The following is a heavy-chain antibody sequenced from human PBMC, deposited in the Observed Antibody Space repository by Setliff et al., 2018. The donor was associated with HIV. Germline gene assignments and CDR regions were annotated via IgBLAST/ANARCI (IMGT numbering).Heavy chain of an antibody. D-gene: IGHD3-9*01. V-gene: IGHV3-11*04. Sequence: PGGSLRLSCAASRFTFSDYEMSWIRQAPGKGLEWVSYISSSGSTIYYADSVKGRFTISRDNAKNSLYLQMNSLRAEDTAVYYCARQATYYDILTGYYGYQYYYMDVWGKGTTVTVSS. CDR1: RFTFSDYE. J-gene: IGHJ6*03. CDR2: ISSSGSTI. CDR3: ARQATYYDILTGYYGYQYYYMDV.